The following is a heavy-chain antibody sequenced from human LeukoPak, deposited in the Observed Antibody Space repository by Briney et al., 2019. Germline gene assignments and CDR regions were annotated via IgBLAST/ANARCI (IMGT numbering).Heavy chain of an antibody. CDR2: FYYSGTT. Sequence: SETLSLTCTVSGGAISSNYWSWIRQPPGKGLEWIGYFYYSGTTNYNPSLKSRVTISGDTSKNQFSLKLSSVTAADTAVYYCARXRKRTTTVXTRFNWFDPWGQGTLVTVSS. CDR1: GGAISSNY. D-gene: IGHD4-17*01. CDR3: ARXRKRTTTVXTRFNWFDP. V-gene: IGHV4-59*12. J-gene: IGHJ5*02.